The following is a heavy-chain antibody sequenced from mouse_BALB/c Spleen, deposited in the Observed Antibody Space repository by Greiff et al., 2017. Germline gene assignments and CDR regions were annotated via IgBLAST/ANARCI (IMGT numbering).Heavy chain of an antibody. J-gene: IGHJ2*01. V-gene: IGHV1S137*01. D-gene: IGHD2-3*01. CDR1: GYTFTDYA. CDR3: ARSYDGYLDY. CDR2: ISTYYGDA. Sequence: QVQLKQSGAELVRPGVSVKISCKGSGYTFTDYAMHWVKQSHAKSLEWIGVISTYYGDASYNQKFKGKATMTVDKSSSTAYMELARLTSEDSAIYYCARSYDGYLDYWGQGTTLTVSS.